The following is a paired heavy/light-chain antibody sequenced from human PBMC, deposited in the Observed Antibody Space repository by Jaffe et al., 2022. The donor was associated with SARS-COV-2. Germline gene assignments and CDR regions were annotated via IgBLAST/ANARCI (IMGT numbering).Light chain of an antibody. CDR1: NIENKA. CDR3: QVRDTTTALI. Sequence: SYVLTQIPSVSAAPGETATISCGGNNIENKAVHWYQQKPGQAPVLVIYYDTARPSGVPERFSGSNSGSTATLTISRVEAGDEADYYCQVRDTTTALIFGGGTRLTVL. V-gene: IGLV3-21*04. CDR2: YDT. J-gene: IGLJ2*01.
Heavy chain of an antibody. CDR2: IDYSGHT. D-gene: IGHD2-21*01. J-gene: IGHJ5*01. V-gene: IGHV4-59*01. CDR3: AIAVNCGHKIDS. Sequence: QVQLQESGPGLVKPSETLSLTCTVSGGSIRSFYWNWIRQSPGKGLEWIGYIDYSGHTNYNPSLESRVTILVDTSKNDFSLNLSSVTAADTAVYYCAIAVNCGHKIDSWGQGTLVTVSS. CDR1: GGSIRSFY.